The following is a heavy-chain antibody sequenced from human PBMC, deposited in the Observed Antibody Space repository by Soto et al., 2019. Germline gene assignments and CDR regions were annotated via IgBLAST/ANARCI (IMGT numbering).Heavy chain of an antibody. V-gene: IGHV3-74*01. CDR3: ARGLKNYYGVDV. J-gene: IGHJ6*02. CDR1: GFTFSTYW. Sequence: EVKVEEFGGGLVQPGGSLRLSCAASGFTFSTYWMHWVRQVPGKGLVWVSRIKGDGSSLSYADSVKGRFTISRDNVENTVYLQMGSLRADDTAVYYCARGLKNYYGVDVWGQGTTVTVSS. CDR2: IKGDGSSL.